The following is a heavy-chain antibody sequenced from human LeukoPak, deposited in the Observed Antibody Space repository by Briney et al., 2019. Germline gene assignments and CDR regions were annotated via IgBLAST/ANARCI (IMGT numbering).Heavy chain of an antibody. CDR2: ISYDGSNK. D-gene: IGHD4-17*01. J-gene: IGHJ4*02. CDR3: AKDRYGDYFDY. Sequence: SGGSLRLSCAASGFTFSSYGMHWVRQAPGKGLERVAVISYDGSNKYYADSVKGRFTISRDNSKNTLYLQMNSLRAEDTAVYYCAKDRYGDYFDYWGQGTLVTVSS. CDR1: GFTFSSYG. V-gene: IGHV3-30*18.